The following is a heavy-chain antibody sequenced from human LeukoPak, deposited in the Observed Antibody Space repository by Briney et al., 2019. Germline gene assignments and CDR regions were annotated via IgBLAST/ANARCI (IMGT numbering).Heavy chain of an antibody. V-gene: IGHV3-23*01. CDR2: IDNSDGKT. Sequence: GGSLRLSCAASGFTFSSYAMNWVRQAPGKGLEWVSVIDNSDGKTYYADSVKGRFTISRDNSKNTLYLQMNSLRAEDTAEYYCAKTLSCSGGSCYSGFDYWGQGTLVTVSS. CDR1: GFTFSSYA. D-gene: IGHD2-15*01. J-gene: IGHJ4*02. CDR3: AKTLSCSGGSCYSGFDY.